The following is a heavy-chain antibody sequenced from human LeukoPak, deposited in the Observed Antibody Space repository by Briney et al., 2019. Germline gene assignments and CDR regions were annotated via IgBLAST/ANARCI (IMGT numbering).Heavy chain of an antibody. Sequence: GGSLRLSCAASGFTFSNYAMNWVRQAPGKGLESVSVIGGSGSDTYYADSVKGRFTISRDNSKNTLYLQMNSLRAEDTAVYYCAKDKAAAPTPYYFDYWGQGSLVTVSS. D-gene: IGHD6-13*01. CDR2: IGGSGSDT. V-gene: IGHV3-23*01. CDR1: GFTFSNYA. J-gene: IGHJ4*02. CDR3: AKDKAAAPTPYYFDY.